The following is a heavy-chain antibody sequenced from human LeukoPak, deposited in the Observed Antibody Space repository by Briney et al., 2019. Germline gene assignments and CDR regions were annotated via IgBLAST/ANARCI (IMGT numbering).Heavy chain of an antibody. CDR2: IYYSGST. CDR3: ARETSIVVVPAAIDQGDWFDP. J-gene: IGHJ5*02. Sequence: SETLSLTCTVSGGSISSSSYYWGWIRQPPGKGLEWIGSIYYSGSTYYNPSLKSRVTISVDTSKNQFSLKLSSVTAADTAVYYCARETSIVVVPAAIDQGDWFDPWGQGTLVTVSS. CDR1: GGSISSSSYY. D-gene: IGHD2-2*01. V-gene: IGHV4-39*07.